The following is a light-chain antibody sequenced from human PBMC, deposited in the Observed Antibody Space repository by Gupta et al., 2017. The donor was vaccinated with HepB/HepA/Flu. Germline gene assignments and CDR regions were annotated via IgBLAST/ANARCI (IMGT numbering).Light chain of an antibody. Sequence: EIVMTQSPATLSVSPGERATLSCRASQRVSNNLAWYQQIPGQAPRLLIFGASIRATGIPARFSGSGSGTDFTLTISSLQSEDFAVYYCQHYNNWPLTFGGGTKVEI. CDR1: QRVSNN. J-gene: IGKJ4*01. V-gene: IGKV3-15*01. CDR2: GAS. CDR3: QHYNNWPLT.